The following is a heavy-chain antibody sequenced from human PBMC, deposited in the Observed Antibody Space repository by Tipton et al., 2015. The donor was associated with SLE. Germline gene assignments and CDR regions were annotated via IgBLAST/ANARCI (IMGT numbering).Heavy chain of an antibody. CDR1: GGSISSYY. J-gene: IGHJ2*01. CDR2: IYYSGST. CDR3: ARVGITGTTWDWYFDL. V-gene: IGHV4-59*01. D-gene: IGHD1-7*01. Sequence: TLSLTCTVSGGSISSYYWSWIRQPPGKGLEWIGYIYYSGSTNYNPSLKSRVTISVDTSKNQFSLKLSSVTAADTAVYYCARVGITGTTWDWYFDLWSRGTLVTVSS.